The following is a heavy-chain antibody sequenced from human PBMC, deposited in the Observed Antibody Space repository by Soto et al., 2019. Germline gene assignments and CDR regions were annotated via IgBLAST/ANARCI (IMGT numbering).Heavy chain of an antibody. CDR2: ISSSSSTI. CDR1: GFTFSSYS. J-gene: IGHJ4*02. D-gene: IGHD6-13*01. V-gene: IGHV3-48*02. CDR3: ARDRSSSWSSAFDY. Sequence: GGSLRLSCAASGFTFSSYSMNWVRQAPGKGLEWVSYISSSSSTIYYADSVKGRFTISRDNAKNSLYLQMNSLRDEDTAVYYCARDRSSSWSSAFDYWGQGTLVTVSS.